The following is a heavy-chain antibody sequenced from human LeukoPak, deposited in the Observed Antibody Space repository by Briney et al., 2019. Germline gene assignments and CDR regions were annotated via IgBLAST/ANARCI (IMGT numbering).Heavy chain of an antibody. CDR3: ARDRGYYDSSGYWQFDY. J-gene: IGHJ4*02. CDR2: IIPILGIA. V-gene: IGHV1-69*04. CDR1: GGTFSSYA. D-gene: IGHD3-22*01. Sequence: SVKVSCKASGGTFSSYAISWVRQAPGQGLEWMGRIIPILGIANYAQKFQGRVTITADKSTSTAYMELSSLRSEDTAVYCCARDRGYYDSSGYWQFDYWGQGTLVTVSS.